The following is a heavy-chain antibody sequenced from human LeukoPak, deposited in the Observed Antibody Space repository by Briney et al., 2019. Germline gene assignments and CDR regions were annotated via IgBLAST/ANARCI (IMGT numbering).Heavy chain of an antibody. Sequence: SETLSHTCTVSGGSISSYYWSWIRQPPGKGLEWIGYIYYSGSTNYNPSLKSRVTISVDTSKNQFSLKLSSVPAADTAVYYCARVRAWYYDSSGYSNYYFDYWGQGTLVTVSS. CDR1: GGSISSYY. CDR3: ARVRAWYYDSSGYSNYYFDY. J-gene: IGHJ4*02. CDR2: IYYSGST. D-gene: IGHD3-22*01. V-gene: IGHV4-59*01.